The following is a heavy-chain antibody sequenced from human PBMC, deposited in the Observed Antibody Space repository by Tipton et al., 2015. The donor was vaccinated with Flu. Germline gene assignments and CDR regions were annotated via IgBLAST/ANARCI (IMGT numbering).Heavy chain of an antibody. CDR3: ARYPESNYHWFGP. Sequence: TLSLTCSVSGGSISSSRYYRGWIRQPPGKGLEWIGSIYHSGTAYYNPSLKSRVTISVDTSKNQIYLTLSSVTAPDTAVYYCARYPESNYHWFGPWGQGALVTVSS. V-gene: IGHV4-39*07. CDR1: GGSISSSRYY. CDR2: IYHSGTA. J-gene: IGHJ5*02. D-gene: IGHD4-11*01.